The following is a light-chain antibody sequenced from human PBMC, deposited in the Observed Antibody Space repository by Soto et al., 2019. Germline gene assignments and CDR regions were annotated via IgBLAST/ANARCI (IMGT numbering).Light chain of an antibody. CDR3: QQRYNWPLT. CDR2: NAS. CDR1: QTVSNF. Sequence: EIVLTQSPATLSLSPGEGATLSCRASQTVSNFLAWYQQKPGQAPRLLIYNASKRATGIPARFSGSGSGTYFTLTISSLEPEDFAVYYCQQRYNWPLTFGGGAKVEIK. V-gene: IGKV3-11*01. J-gene: IGKJ4*01.